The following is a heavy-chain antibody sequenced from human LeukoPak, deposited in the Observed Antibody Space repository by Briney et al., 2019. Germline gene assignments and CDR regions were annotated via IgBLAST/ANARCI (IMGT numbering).Heavy chain of an antibody. D-gene: IGHD3-22*01. CDR2: ILSDGSNK. CDR1: GFTFSSYV. CDR3: ARGPHYYDSSGYYPIEYFDY. Sequence: PGGSLRLSCAASGFTFSSYVMHWVRQAPGKGLEWVGVILSDGSNKYYADSVKGRFTISRDNAKNSLYLQMNSLRAEDTAVYYCARGPHYYDSSGYYPIEYFDYWGQGTLVTVSS. J-gene: IGHJ4*02. V-gene: IGHV3-30*04.